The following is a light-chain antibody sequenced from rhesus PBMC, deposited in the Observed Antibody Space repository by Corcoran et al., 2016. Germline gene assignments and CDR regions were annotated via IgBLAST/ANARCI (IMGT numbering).Light chain of an antibody. CDR1: QGISSY. V-gene: IGKV1-38*01. CDR3: QQRNSYPPT. Sequence: DIQLTQSPSSLSASVGDRVTITCRASQGISSYLAWYQQKSGEAPKLLIYDASNLQSGVPSRFSGSGSGTEFTLTISSLQPEDFATYYCQQRNSYPPTFGQGTKVEIK. J-gene: IGKJ1*01. CDR2: DAS.